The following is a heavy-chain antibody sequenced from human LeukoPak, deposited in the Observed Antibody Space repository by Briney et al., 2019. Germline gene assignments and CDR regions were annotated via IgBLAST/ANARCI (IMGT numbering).Heavy chain of an antibody. Sequence: ASVKVSCKASGYTFTGYYMYWVRQAPGQGLEWMGWINPDSGGTNYAQKFQGRVTMTRDTSISTAYMELSRLRSDDTAVYYCARMGYDSSGPYYFDYWGQGTLVTVSS. CDR3: ARMGYDSSGPYYFDY. V-gene: IGHV1-2*02. CDR1: GYTFTGYY. D-gene: IGHD3-22*01. J-gene: IGHJ4*02. CDR2: INPDSGGT.